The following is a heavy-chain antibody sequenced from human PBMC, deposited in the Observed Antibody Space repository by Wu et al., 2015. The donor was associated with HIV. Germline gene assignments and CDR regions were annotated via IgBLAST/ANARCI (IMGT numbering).Heavy chain of an antibody. CDR1: GGTFSSYA. CDR3: AATGIAVAGTYYYYYYMDV. J-gene: IGHJ6*03. Sequence: QVQLVQSGAEVKKPGSSVKVSCKASGGTFSSYAISWVRQAPGQGLEWMGGIIPIFGTANYAQKFQGRVTITADESTSTAYMELSSLRSEDTAVYYCAATGIAVAGTYYYYYYMDVWAKGPRSPSP. CDR2: IIPIFGTA. V-gene: IGHV1-69*12. D-gene: IGHD6-19*01.